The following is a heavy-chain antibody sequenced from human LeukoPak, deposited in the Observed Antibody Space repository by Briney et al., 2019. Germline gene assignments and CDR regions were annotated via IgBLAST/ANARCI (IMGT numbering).Heavy chain of an antibody. CDR1: GYTFTGHY. CDR3: ARGDSDDSGDFRTFEF. V-gene: IGHV1-2*02. CDR2: IIHVLDVA. J-gene: IGHJ4*02. D-gene: IGHD4-17*01. Sequence: ASVKDSCKASGYTFTGHYMHWVRPAPGQGLEWMGGIIHVLDVANSAQKFQGRVTVTADKSTNTAYIELSILRSEDTAMYFCARGDSDDSGDFRTFEFWGQGTRVTVSS.